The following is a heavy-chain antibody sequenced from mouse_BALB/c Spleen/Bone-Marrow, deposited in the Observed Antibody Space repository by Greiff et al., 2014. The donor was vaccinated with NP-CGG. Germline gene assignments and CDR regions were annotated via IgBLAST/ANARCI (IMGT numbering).Heavy chain of an antibody. CDR2: VDPANGNT. CDR1: GFNIKDTY. V-gene: IGHV14-3*02. J-gene: IGHJ4*01. Sequence: EVQLQQSGAELVKPGASVKLSCTASGFNIKDTYMHWVKQRPEQGLEWIGRVDPANGNTKYDPKFQGKATITADTSSNTSYLQISSQTSEDTAVYYGARWENYAMDYWGQGTSVTVSS. CDR3: ARWENYAMDY. D-gene: IGHD4-1*01.